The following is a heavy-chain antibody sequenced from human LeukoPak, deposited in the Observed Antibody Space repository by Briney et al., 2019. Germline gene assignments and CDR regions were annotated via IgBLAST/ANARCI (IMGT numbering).Heavy chain of an antibody. CDR1: GGSISSYY. CDR3: ARDSGFGELLGYFDY. Sequence: SETLSLTCTVPGGSISSYYWSWIRQPPGKGLEWIGYIYYSGSTNYNPSLKSRVTISVDTSKNQFSLKLSSVTAADTAVYYCARDSGFGELLGYFDYWGQGTLVTVSS. CDR2: IYYSGST. D-gene: IGHD3-10*01. J-gene: IGHJ4*02. V-gene: IGHV4-59*12.